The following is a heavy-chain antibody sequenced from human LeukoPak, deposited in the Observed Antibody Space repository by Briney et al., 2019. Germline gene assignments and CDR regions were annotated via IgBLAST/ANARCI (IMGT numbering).Heavy chain of an antibody. J-gene: IGHJ1*01. CDR3: ARGLGYCSGGSCYSRSYFQH. Sequence: SETLSLTCAVYGGSFSGYYWSWIRQPPGKGLEWIGEINQSGSTNYNPSLKSRVTISVDTSKNQFSLKLSSVTAADTAVYSCARGLGYCSGGSCYSRSYFQHWGQGTLVTVSS. CDR1: GGSFSGYY. D-gene: IGHD2-15*01. CDR2: INQSGST. V-gene: IGHV4-34*01.